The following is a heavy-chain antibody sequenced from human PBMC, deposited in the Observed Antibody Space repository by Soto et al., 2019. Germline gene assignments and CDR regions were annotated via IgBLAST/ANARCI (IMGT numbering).Heavy chain of an antibody. J-gene: IGHJ5*02. V-gene: IGHV3-30-3*01. CDR1: GFTFSSYA. D-gene: IGHD6-13*01. Sequence: LRLSCAASGFTFSSYAMHRVRQAPGKGLEWVAVISYDGSNKYYADSVKGRFTISRDNSKNTLYLQMNSLRAEDAAVYYCARDVVDSSSWYWFDPWGQGTLVTVSS. CDR3: ARDVVDSSSWYWFDP. CDR2: ISYDGSNK.